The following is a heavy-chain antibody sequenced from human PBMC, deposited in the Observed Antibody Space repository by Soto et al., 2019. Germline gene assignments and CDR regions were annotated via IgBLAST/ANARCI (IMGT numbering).Heavy chain of an antibody. D-gene: IGHD1-26*01. CDR3: ARGRVGATFDY. CDR1: GGSISSYY. CDR2: IYYSGST. J-gene: IGHJ4*02. V-gene: IGHV4-59*01. Sequence: SETLSLTCTVSGGSISSYYWSWIRQPPGKGLEWIGYIYYSGSTNYNPSFKSRVTISVDTSKNQFSLKLSSVTAADTAVYYCARGRVGATFDYWGQGTLVTVSS.